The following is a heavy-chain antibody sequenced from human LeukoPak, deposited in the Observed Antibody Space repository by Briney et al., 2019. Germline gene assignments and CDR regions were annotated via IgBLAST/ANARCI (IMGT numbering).Heavy chain of an antibody. V-gene: IGHV4-4*02. CDR3: ASLFRPRGYSYGSRGPDAFDI. J-gene: IGHJ3*02. Sequence: PSETLSLTCAVSGGSISSSNWWSWVRQPPGKGLEWIGEIYHSGSTNYNPSLKSRVTISVDKSKNQFSLKLSSVTAADTAVYYCASLFRPRGYSYGSRGPDAFDIWGQGTMVTVSS. CDR1: GGSISSSNW. CDR2: IYHSGST. D-gene: IGHD5-18*01.